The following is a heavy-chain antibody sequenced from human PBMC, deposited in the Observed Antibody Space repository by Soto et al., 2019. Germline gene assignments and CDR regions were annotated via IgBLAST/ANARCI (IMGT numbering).Heavy chain of an antibody. J-gene: IGHJ6*02. CDR1: GYSFTTYW. D-gene: IGHD4-4*01. CDR2: INPGDSDI. Sequence: GESLKISCKASGYSFTTYWIAWVRQMPGKGLEWMGIINPGDSDIRYSPSFQGQVTISADNSISTAYLQWSSLKASDTAMYYCARHEQFYYYYYGMDVWGQGTTVTVSS. CDR3: ARHEQFYYYYYGMDV. V-gene: IGHV5-51*01.